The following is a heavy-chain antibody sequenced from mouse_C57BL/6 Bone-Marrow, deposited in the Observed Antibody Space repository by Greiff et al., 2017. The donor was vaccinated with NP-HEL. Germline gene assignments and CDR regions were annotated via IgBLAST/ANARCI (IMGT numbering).Heavy chain of an antibody. Sequence: QVQLQQSDAELVKPGASVKISCKVSGYTFTDHTIHWMKQRPEQGLEWIGYIYPRDGGTKYNEKFKGKATLTADKSSSTAYMQLNSLTSEDSAVYFCARRTRYYDYDVWYFEGWGTGTTVTVSS. V-gene: IGHV1-78*01. D-gene: IGHD2-4*01. CDR3: ARRTRYYDYDVWYFEG. CDR1: GYTFTDHT. CDR2: IYPRDGGT. J-gene: IGHJ1*03.